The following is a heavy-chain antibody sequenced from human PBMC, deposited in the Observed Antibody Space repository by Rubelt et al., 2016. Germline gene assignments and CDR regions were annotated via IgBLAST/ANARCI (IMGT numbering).Heavy chain of an antibody. J-gene: IGHJ6*02. CDR3: ARDVGRWTGTTYYYYGMDV. CDR2: IIPIFGTA. Sequence: QVQLVQSGAEVKKPGSSVKVSCKASGGTFSSYAISWVRQAPGQGLEWMGGIIPIFGTANYAQKFQGRVTITAEESTSPAYMELSSLRSEDTAVYYCARDVGRWTGTTYYYYGMDVWGQGTTVTVSS. V-gene: IGHV1-69*01. D-gene: IGHD1-7*01. CDR1: GGTFSSYA.